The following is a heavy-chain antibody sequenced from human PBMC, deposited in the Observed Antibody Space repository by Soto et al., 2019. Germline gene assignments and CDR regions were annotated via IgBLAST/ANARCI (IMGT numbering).Heavy chain of an antibody. J-gene: IGHJ4*02. CDR2: IYPGDSDT. Sequence: PGESLKSSCKGSGYSFTSYWIGWVRQMPGKGLEWMGIIYPGDSDTRYSPSFQGQVTISADKSISTAYLQWSSLKASDTAMYYCARLTYYDFWSGYWSYFDYWGQGTLVTVSS. D-gene: IGHD3-3*01. V-gene: IGHV5-51*01. CDR1: GYSFTSYW. CDR3: ARLTYYDFWSGYWSYFDY.